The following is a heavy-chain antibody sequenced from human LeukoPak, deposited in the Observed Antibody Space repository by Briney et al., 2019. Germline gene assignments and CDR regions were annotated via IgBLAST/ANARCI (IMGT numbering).Heavy chain of an antibody. J-gene: IGHJ4*02. CDR2: ISWDGGST. V-gene: IGHV3-43*01. D-gene: IGHD2-2*01. CDR3: AKDKEDCSSTSCYRYFDY. CDR1: GFTFDDYT. Sequence: GGSLRLSCAASGFTFDDYTMHWVRHAPGKGLEWVSLISWDGGSTYYADSVKGRFTISRDNSKNSLYLQMNSLRTEDTALYYCAKDKEDCSSTSCYRYFDYWGQGTLVTVSS.